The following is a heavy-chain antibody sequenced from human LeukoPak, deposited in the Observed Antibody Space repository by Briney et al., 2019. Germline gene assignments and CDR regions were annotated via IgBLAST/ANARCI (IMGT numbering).Heavy chain of an antibody. CDR2: IYSRVT. CDR1: GGSISTHY. CDR3: ARDSGTTGEVKFDP. J-gene: IGHJ5*02. Sequence: SETLSLTCTVSGGSISTHYCSWIRQPAGKGLEWIGRIYSRVTTYNPSLKSRVTMSADTSRNHVSLTLNSVTAADTAVYYCARDSGTTGEVKFDPWGQGTLVTVSS. D-gene: IGHD3-10*01. V-gene: IGHV4-4*07.